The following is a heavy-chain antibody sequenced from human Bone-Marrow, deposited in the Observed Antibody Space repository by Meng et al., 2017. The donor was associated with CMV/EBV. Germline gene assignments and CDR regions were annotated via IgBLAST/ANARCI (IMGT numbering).Heavy chain of an antibody. CDR1: GFIFSKYW. Sequence: GESLKISCAASGFIFSKYWMTWVRQAPGKGLEWVAVISYDGSNKYYADSVKGRFTISRDNSKNTLYLQMNSLRAEDTAVYYCPRWGQLVNYDMDVWGQGTTVAASS. CDR3: PRWGQLVNYDMDV. J-gene: IGHJ6*02. CDR2: ISYDGSNK. D-gene: IGHD6-6*01. V-gene: IGHV3-30*03.